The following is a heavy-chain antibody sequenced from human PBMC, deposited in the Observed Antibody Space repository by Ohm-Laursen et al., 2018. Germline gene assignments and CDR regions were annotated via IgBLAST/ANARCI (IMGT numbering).Heavy chain of an antibody. CDR3: ARRRDGYHSPLDY. CDR1: GFTFSDYY. D-gene: IGHD5-24*01. V-gene: IGHV3-11*01. Sequence: SLRLSCAASGFTFSDYYTSWIRQAPGKGLVWVSYISSSGGTIDYADSVKGRFTTSRDNAKNSLYLQMNSLRAEDTAVYYCARRRDGYHSPLDYWGQGTLVTVSS. J-gene: IGHJ4*02. CDR2: ISSSGGTI.